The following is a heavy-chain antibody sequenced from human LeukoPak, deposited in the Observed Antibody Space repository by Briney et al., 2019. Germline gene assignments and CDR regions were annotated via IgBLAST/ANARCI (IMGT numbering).Heavy chain of an antibody. D-gene: IGHD3-22*01. Sequence: PSETLSLTCTVSGGSITSDSYYWSWIRQHPGKGLEWIGYIYYTGATDYSSSLKSRVIISLDTSKNQFSLNLSSVTAADTAVYYCSRDATYFYDRSGYYYPYDAFDIWGQGTMVTVSS. CDR2: IYYTGAT. J-gene: IGHJ3*02. CDR3: SRDATYFYDRSGYYYPYDAFDI. V-gene: IGHV4-31*03. CDR1: GGSITSDSYY.